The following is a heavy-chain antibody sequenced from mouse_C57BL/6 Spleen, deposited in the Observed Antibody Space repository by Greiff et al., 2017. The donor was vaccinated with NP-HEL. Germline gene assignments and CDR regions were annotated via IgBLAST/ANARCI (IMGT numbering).Heavy chain of an antibody. D-gene: IGHD2-4*01. Sequence: EVQRVESGGGLVQPGGSLKLSCAASGFTFSDYYMYWVRQTPEKRLEWVAYISNGGGSTYYPDNVKGRFTISRDNAKNTLYLQMSRLKSEDTAMYYCARQRYDYEGYFDYWGQGTTLTVSS. J-gene: IGHJ2*01. CDR1: GFTFSDYY. V-gene: IGHV5-12*01. CDR2: ISNGGGST. CDR3: ARQRYDYEGYFDY.